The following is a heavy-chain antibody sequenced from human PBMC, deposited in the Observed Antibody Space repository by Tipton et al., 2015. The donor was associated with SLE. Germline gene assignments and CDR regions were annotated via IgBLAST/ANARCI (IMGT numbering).Heavy chain of an antibody. V-gene: IGHV4-59*02. D-gene: IGHD4-17*01. J-gene: IGHJ3*02. Sequence: TLSLTCSVSGDSVSSFYWSWIRQPPGKGMEWIGYIYYSGSTNYNPSLKSRVTISVDTSKNQFSLKLSSVTAADTAVYYCARGGYGDYSVLPAFDIWGQGTMVTVSS. CDR1: GDSVSSFY. CDR3: ARGGYGDYSVLPAFDI. CDR2: IYYSGST.